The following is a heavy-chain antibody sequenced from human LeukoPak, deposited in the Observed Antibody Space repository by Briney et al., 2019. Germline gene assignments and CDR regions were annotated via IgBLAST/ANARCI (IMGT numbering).Heavy chain of an antibody. CDR2: INPSGGNT. V-gene: IGHV1-46*01. CDR1: GYTFTSYY. Sequence: ASVKVSCKASGYTFTSYYMHWVRQAPGQGLEWMGIINPSGGNTSYAQKFQGRVTMTRDTSTSTVYMELSSLRSEDTAVYYCASTRDIVVVPAARGAFDIWGQGTMVTVSS. CDR3: ASTRDIVVVPAARGAFDI. J-gene: IGHJ3*02. D-gene: IGHD2-2*01.